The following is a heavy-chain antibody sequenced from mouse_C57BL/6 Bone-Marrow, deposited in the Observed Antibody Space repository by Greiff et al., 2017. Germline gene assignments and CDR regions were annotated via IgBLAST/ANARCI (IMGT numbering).Heavy chain of an antibody. J-gene: IGHJ4*01. CDR1: GYTFTSYW. CDR3: TRKTTAGTGPYAMDY. D-gene: IGHD4-1*01. CDR2: IYPGNSDT. V-gene: IGHV1-5*01. Sequence: EVQLQQSGTVLARPGASVKMSCKTSGYTFTSYWMHWVKQRPGQGLEWIGAIYPGNSDTSYNQKFKGKAKLTAVTSASSAYMELSSLTNADSAVYYCTRKTTAGTGPYAMDYWGQGTSVTVSS.